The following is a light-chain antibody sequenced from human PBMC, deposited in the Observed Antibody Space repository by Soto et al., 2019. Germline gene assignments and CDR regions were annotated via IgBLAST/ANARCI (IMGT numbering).Light chain of an antibody. J-gene: IGKJ4*01. CDR3: QNHDNSPRLT. CDR2: GAS. CDR1: QSVSSSY. V-gene: IGKV3-20*01. Sequence: EIVLTQSPGTLSLSPGERATLSCRASQSVSSSYVAWYQQKRGQAPRLLIYGASSRATGIPDRFSGSGSGTDFTLTISRLEPEDFAVYYCQNHDNSPRLTFGGGTKVEI.